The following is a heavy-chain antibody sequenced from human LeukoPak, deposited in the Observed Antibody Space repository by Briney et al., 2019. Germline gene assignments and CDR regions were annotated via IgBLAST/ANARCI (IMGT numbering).Heavy chain of an antibody. Sequence: ASVKVSCKASGGTFSSYAISWVRQAPGQGLEWMGGIIPIFGTANYAQKFQGRVTITADESTSTAYMELSSLRSEDTAVYYCARDLSYCSGGSCYRFRSWFDPWGQGTLVTVSS. D-gene: IGHD2-15*01. V-gene: IGHV1-69*13. CDR2: IIPIFGTA. J-gene: IGHJ5*02. CDR3: ARDLSYCSGGSCYRFRSWFDP. CDR1: GGTFSSYA.